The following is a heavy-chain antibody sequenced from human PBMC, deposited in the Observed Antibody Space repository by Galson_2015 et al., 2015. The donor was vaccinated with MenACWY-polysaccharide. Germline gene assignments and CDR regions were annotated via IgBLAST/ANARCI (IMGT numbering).Heavy chain of an antibody. Sequence: SLRLSCAASGFTFKNYWMSWIRQAPGKGLEWVANIKKDGSEKYYVDSVKGRFTISRDNAKNSLYLQMNSLRAEDTAVYYCARGHYGMDAWGQGTTATVSS. V-gene: IGHV3-7*04. CDR3: ARGHYGMDA. CDR1: GFTFKNYW. CDR2: IKKDGSEK. J-gene: IGHJ6*02.